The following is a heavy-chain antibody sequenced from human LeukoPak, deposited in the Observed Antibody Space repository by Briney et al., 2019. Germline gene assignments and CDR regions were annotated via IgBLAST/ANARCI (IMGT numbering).Heavy chain of an antibody. J-gene: IGHJ4*02. CDR3: AKDRWRDGSSSFDN. Sequence: ASVKVSCKASGYTFSTYSINWVRQAPGQGLEWMGWISTYNGDTDYAQKLQGRVTMTTDTSTSTAYMELRSLRSDDTAVYYCAKDRWRDGSSSFDNWGQGTLVTVSS. V-gene: IGHV1-18*01. D-gene: IGHD6-6*01. CDR2: ISTYNGDT. CDR1: GYTFSTYS.